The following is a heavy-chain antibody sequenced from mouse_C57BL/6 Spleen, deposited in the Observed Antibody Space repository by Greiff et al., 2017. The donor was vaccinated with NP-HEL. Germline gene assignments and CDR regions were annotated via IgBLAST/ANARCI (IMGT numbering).Heavy chain of an antibody. V-gene: IGHV1-80*01. Sequence: QVQLQQSGAELVKPGASVKISCKASGYAFSSYWMNWVKQRPGKGLEWIGQIYPGDGDTNYNGKFKGKATLTADKSSSTAYMQLRSLTSEDSAVYFCARITTVVAPFDYWGQGTTLTVSS. CDR1: GYAFSSYW. CDR3: ARITTVVAPFDY. J-gene: IGHJ2*01. CDR2: IYPGDGDT. D-gene: IGHD1-1*01.